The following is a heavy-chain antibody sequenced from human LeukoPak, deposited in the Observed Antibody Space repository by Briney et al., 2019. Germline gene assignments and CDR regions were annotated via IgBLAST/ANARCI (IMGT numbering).Heavy chain of an antibody. CDR2: VSSSGST. V-gene: IGHV4-59*08. CDR3: ARLVSSSLDY. CDR1: RGSISPYY. D-gene: IGHD6-13*01. Sequence: PSETLSLTCTVSRGSISPYYWSWIRQPPGKGLEWIGYVSSSGSTNYNPSLKSRVTISVDRSKNQLSLKLSSVTAADTAVYCCARLVSSSLDYWGQGALVTVYS. J-gene: IGHJ4*02.